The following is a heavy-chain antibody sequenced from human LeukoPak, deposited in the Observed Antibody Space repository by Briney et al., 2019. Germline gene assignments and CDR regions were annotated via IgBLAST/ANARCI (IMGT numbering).Heavy chain of an antibody. D-gene: IGHD2-21*02. CDR2: TNWDGGRT. CDR1: GFTFDDYA. Sequence: GGSLRLSCAASGFTFDDYAMSWVRQTPGKGLEWVSGTNWDGGRTGYADSVKGRFTISRDNAKNSLYLQMNSLRVKDTAMYYCARDGLRRPPTPYCGGDCPLDYWGQGTLVSVSS. J-gene: IGHJ4*02. V-gene: IGHV3-20*04. CDR3: ARDGLRRPPTPYCGGDCPLDY.